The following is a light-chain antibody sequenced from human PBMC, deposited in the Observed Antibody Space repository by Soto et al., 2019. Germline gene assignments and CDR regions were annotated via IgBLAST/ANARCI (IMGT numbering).Light chain of an antibody. V-gene: IGKV1-5*01. CDR2: DAS. CDR3: QQYNSYWT. CDR1: QSISSW. Sequence: DIQMTRSPSTLSASVGDRFTITCRASQSISSWLASYQQKPGKAPKLLIYDASSLESGVPSRFSGSGSGTAFTLTISSLQPDDFATCYCQQYNSYWTFSQGTKVDIK. J-gene: IGKJ1*01.